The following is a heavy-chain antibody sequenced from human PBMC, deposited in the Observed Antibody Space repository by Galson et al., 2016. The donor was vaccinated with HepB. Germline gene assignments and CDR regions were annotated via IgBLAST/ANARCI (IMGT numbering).Heavy chain of an antibody. CDR1: GDSVSSYSVS. Sequence: CAISGDSVSSYSVSWNWVRQSPSRGLEWLGRTYYESEWYNDYAGFVKGRITINPDTSKNQFSLHLKSVTPEDTAVYYCVRSLRGQLVGLDGWGQGTTVTVSS. D-gene: IGHD6-6*01. CDR2: TYYESEWYN. J-gene: IGHJ6*02. CDR3: VRSLRGQLVGLDG. V-gene: IGHV6-1*01.